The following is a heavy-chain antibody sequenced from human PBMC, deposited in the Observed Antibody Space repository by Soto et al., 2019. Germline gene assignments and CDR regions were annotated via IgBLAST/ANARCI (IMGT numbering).Heavy chain of an antibody. CDR3: AREGERGSGDSVDALDI. V-gene: IGHV3-13*01. J-gene: IGHJ3*02. CDR1: GFTFSSYD. Sequence: EVQLVESGGGLVQPGGSLRLSCAASGFTFSSYDMHWVRQATGKGLEWVSAIDIDGNTFYGGSGEGRFTISRENGKNSLYLHMSSLRAGDTAVYYCAREGERGSGDSVDALDIWGQGTLVTVSS. D-gene: IGHD1-1*01. CDR2: IDIDGNT.